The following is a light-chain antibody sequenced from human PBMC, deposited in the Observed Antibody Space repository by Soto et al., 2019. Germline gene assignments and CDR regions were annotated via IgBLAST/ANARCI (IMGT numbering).Light chain of an antibody. J-gene: IGKJ2*01. CDR3: QQSYSTPYT. CDR2: DAS. Sequence: EIVLTQSPATLSFSPGERATLSCRASQSVSSLLAWYQQKPGQAPRLLIYDASNRDTGIPARFSGSGSGTDFTLTIRSLEHEDFGTYYCQQSYSTPYTFGQGPRWIS. CDR1: QSVSSL. V-gene: IGKV3-11*01.